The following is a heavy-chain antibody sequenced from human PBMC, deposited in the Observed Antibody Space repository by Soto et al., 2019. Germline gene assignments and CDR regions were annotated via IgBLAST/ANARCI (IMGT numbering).Heavy chain of an antibody. V-gene: IGHV3-15*01. CDR2: IKSKTDGGTT. CDR1: GFTFSNAW. CDR3: TTFRNCSSTSCYNNWFDP. Sequence: GGSLRLSCAASGFTFSNAWMSWVRQAPGKGLEWVGRIKSKTDGGTTDYAAPVKGRFTISRDDSKNTLYLQMNSLKTEDTAVYYCTTFRNCSSTSCYNNWFDPWGQGTLVTVSS. D-gene: IGHD2-2*02. J-gene: IGHJ5*02.